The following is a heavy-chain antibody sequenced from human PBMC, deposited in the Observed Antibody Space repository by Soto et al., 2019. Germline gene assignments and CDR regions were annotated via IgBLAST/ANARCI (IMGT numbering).Heavy chain of an antibody. V-gene: IGHV3-30-3*01. CDR2: ISYDGSNK. Sequence: GGSLRLSFAASGFTFSSYAMHWVRQAPGKGLEWVAFISYDGSNKYYADSVKGRFTISRDNSKNTLYLQMNSLRAEDTAVYYCARDSARGSFHXWGQGTLVTVSX. J-gene: IGHJ4*02. D-gene: IGHD3-16*01. CDR1: GFTFSSYA. CDR3: ARDSARGSFHX.